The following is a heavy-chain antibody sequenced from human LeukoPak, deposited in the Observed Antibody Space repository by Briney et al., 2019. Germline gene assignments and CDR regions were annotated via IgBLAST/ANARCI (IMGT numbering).Heavy chain of an antibody. CDR1: GFTLSDHY. D-gene: IGHD2-21*02. Sequence: AGGSLRLSCAASGFTLSDHYMDWVRQAPGKGLEWVGRIENKRGSYTADYAASVKGRFTISRDDSQNSLYLQMNSLKTEDTAVYYCGRDTATALDYWGQGTLVTVSS. CDR3: GRDTATALDY. CDR2: IENKRGSYTA. J-gene: IGHJ4*02. V-gene: IGHV3-72*01.